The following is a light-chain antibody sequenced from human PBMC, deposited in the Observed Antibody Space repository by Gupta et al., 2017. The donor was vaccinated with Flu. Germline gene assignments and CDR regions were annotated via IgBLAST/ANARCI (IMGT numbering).Light chain of an antibody. CDR3: HQHAVTPPT. J-gene: IGKJ4*01. V-gene: IGKV4-1*01. Sequence: DVVITEFPDHLAVSPGETATISCKSSQSLCFNSYHKSFLASYQQKPGQPPTLLIYWASTQEAGVPDRFSGSGSRTEYTLTITNLQAEDVAVYFCHQHAVTPPTFGGGTKVEIK. CDR2: WAS. CDR1: QSLCFNSYHKSF.